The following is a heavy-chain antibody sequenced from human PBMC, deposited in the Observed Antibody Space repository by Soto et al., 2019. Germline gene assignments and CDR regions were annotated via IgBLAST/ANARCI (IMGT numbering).Heavy chain of an antibody. Sequence: EGSLRLSCAASGFTFSSYGMNWVRQAPGKGLEWLSYISSHSSTLHYADSVKGRFTISRDNAGDSLYLQMNRLRAEDTAGYLCDKVRNTVNKIEDVHNSDQGTMVTVSS. J-gene: IGHJ3*02. CDR1: GFTFSSYG. D-gene: IGHD4-17*01. CDR3: DKVRNTVNKIEDVHN. V-gene: IGHV3-48*01. CDR2: ISSHSSTL.